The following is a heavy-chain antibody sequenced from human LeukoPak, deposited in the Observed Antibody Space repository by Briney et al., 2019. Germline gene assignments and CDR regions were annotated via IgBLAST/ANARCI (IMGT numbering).Heavy chain of an antibody. CDR3: AKGMHYDSSGGVYFDY. CDR1: GFIFDDYA. CDR2: ISWNSGSI. D-gene: IGHD3-22*01. Sequence: GGSLRLSCAASGFIFDDYAMHWVRQAPGKGLEWVSGISWNSGSIGYADSVKGRFTISRDNAKNSLYLQMNSLRAEDTALYYCAKGMHYDSSGGVYFDYWGQGTLVTVSS. J-gene: IGHJ4*02. V-gene: IGHV3-9*01.